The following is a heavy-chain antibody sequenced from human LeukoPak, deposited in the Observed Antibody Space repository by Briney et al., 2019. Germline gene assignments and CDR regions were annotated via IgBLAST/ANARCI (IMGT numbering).Heavy chain of an antibody. CDR1: GGSFSGYY. Sequence: SETLSLTCAVYGGSFSGYYWRWIRQPPGKGLEWIGEINHSGSTNYNPSLKSRVTISVDTSKNQFSLKLSSVTAADTAVYYCARGLIHDYGDYVLKYNWFDPWGQGTLVTVSS. CDR3: ARGLIHDYGDYVLKYNWFDP. J-gene: IGHJ5*02. D-gene: IGHD4-17*01. V-gene: IGHV4-34*01. CDR2: INHSGST.